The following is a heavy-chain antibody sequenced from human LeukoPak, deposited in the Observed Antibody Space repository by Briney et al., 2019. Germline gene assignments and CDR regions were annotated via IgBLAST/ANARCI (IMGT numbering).Heavy chain of an antibody. Sequence: GGSLRLSCAASGFTFSSYSMNWVSQAPGKGLEWVSSISSSSSYIYYADSVKGRFTISRDNAKNSLYLQMNSLRAEDTAVYYCARDDARTGFDYWGQGTLVTVSS. V-gene: IGHV3-21*01. J-gene: IGHJ4*02. CDR3: ARDDARTGFDY. CDR2: ISSSSSYI. CDR1: GFTFSSYS.